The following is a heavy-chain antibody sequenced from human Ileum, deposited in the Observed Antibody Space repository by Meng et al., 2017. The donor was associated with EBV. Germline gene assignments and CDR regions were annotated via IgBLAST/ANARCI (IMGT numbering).Heavy chain of an antibody. CDR2: TYYRYKWYN. CDR1: RDSVPSNSAA. CDR3: ARDSSSSAYSPFDY. D-gene: IGHD3-22*01. J-gene: IGHJ4*02. V-gene: IGHV6-1*01. Sequence: QAHLPQSRHVLVTPSHTLSRHCSISRDSVPSNSAAWNLIRQSPSSGLEWLGRTYYRYKWYNDYAVSVKSRITINPDTSKNQFSLQLNSVTPEDTAVYYCARDSSSSAYSPFDYWGQGTLVTVSS.